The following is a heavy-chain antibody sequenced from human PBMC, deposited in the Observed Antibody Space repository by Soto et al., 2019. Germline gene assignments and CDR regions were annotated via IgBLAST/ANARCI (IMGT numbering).Heavy chain of an antibody. V-gene: IGHV4-39*01. CDR1: GGSISSSSYY. D-gene: IGHD2-2*01. J-gene: IGHJ6*02. Sequence: PSETLYLSCTVSGGSISSSSYYWGWIRQPPGKWLEWIGSIYYSGSTYYNPSLKSRVTISVDTSKNQFSLKLSSVTAADTAVYYCARQGMEYQLLLYYYGMDVWGQGTTVTVYS. CDR2: IYYSGST. CDR3: ARQGMEYQLLLYYYGMDV.